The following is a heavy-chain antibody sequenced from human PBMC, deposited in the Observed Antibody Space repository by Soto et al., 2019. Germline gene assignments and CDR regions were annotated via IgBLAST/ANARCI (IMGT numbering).Heavy chain of an antibody. CDR1: GASISRTYYY. D-gene: IGHD5-18*01. V-gene: IGHV4-39*01. Sequence: SETLSLTCTVSGASISRTYYYWGWIRQPPGKGLEWIGSIDYSGSTYYNPSLKSRVTISVDTSKNQFSLKLSSVTAADTAVYYCAPRGYSYGYPYWGQGTLVTVSS. CDR3: APRGYSYGYPY. J-gene: IGHJ4*02. CDR2: IDYSGST.